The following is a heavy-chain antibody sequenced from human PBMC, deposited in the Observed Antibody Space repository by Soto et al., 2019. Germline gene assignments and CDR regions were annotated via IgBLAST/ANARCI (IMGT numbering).Heavy chain of an antibody. CDR3: ARDQLLATVGTNSYYGLDV. Sequence: GGSLRLSCAASGFTFSDYYMNWVRKAPGKGLEWVSYIDGIGTTIYYADSVKGRFAISRDNAKNSVYLQMSSLRDEDTAVYFCARDQLLATVGTNSYYGLDVWGQGTTVTVSS. J-gene: IGHJ6*02. V-gene: IGHV3-11*04. CDR2: IDGIGTTI. D-gene: IGHD6-13*01. CDR1: GFTFSDYY.